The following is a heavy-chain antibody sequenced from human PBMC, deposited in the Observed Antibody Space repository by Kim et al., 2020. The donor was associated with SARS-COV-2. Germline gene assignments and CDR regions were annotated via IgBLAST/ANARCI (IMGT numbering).Heavy chain of an antibody. CDR3: ARWRMTTVTYTDVNAFDI. J-gene: IGHJ3*02. Sequence: SETLSLTCAVYGGSFSGYYWSWIRQPPGKGLEWIGEINHSGSTNYNPSLKSRVTISVDTSKNQFSLKLSSVTAADTAVYYCARWRMTTVTYTDVNAFDI. D-gene: IGHD4-17*01. CDR1: GGSFSGYY. CDR2: INHSGST. V-gene: IGHV4-34*01.